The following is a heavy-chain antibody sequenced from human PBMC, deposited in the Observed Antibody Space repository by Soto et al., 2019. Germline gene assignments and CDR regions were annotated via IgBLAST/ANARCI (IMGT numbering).Heavy chain of an antibody. CDR2: IYYSGST. CDR3: ARGDYYDTLTGSQGWFDP. CDR1: GGSISGSNYY. D-gene: IGHD3-9*01. J-gene: IGHJ5*02. V-gene: IGHV4-39*02. Sequence: SETLSLTCTVSGGSISGSNYYWGWIRQSPGKGLEWIGNIYYSGSTYYNPSLRSRVTMSVDTSKNQFSLKFNSVTAADTAMYYCARGDYYDTLTGSQGWFDPWGQGTLVTVSS.